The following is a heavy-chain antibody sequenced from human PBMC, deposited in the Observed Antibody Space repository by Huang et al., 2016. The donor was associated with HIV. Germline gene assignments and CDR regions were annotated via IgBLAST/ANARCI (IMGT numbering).Heavy chain of an antibody. J-gene: IGHJ4*02. Sequence: QVQLRQWGAGLVKPSETLSLTCAVYGGSFSGYYWTWIRQSPGKGLEWSGEINHIGKTNYQPSLKSRVTISKDTAKNQFSVQLTSVSAADTGVYFCAREKAADSAWYGVYYFDYWGEGALVTVTS. V-gene: IGHV4-34*01. D-gene: IGHD6-19*01. CDR1: GGSFSGYY. CDR3: AREKAADSAWYGVYYFDY. CDR2: INHIGKT.